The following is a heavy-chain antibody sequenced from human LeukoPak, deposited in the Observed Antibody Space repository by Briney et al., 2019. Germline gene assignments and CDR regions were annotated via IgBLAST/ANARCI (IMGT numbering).Heavy chain of an antibody. Sequence: ASVKVSCKASGYTFTGYYMHWVRQTPAQGLEWMGWINPNSGGTNYAQKFQGRVTMTRDTSISTAYMELSRLRSDDTAVYYCARSPSDIVVVPAATNWFDPWGQGTLVTVSS. CDR1: GYTFTGYY. V-gene: IGHV1-2*02. D-gene: IGHD2-2*01. J-gene: IGHJ5*02. CDR2: INPNSGGT. CDR3: ARSPSDIVVVPAATNWFDP.